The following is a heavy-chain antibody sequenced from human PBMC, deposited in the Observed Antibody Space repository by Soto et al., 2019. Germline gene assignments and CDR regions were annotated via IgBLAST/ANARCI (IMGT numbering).Heavy chain of an antibody. Sequence: GGSLRLSCAASGLTFSNYAMSWVRQAPGKGLEWVSAISGSGGLTYYADSVKGRFTISRDNSKNTLYLQMNSRRAEDTAVYYCAKAFNMIVVLNPYFDYWGQGTLVTVSS. CDR1: GLTFSNYA. CDR3: AKAFNMIVVLNPYFDY. J-gene: IGHJ4*02. D-gene: IGHD3-22*01. V-gene: IGHV3-23*01. CDR2: ISGSGGLT.